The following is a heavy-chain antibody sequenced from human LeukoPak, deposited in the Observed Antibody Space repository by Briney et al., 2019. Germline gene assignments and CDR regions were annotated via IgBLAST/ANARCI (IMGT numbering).Heavy chain of an antibody. Sequence: ASVRVSCKTSGYTFSSYGITWVRQAPGQGLEWVGWIRGENGDTNYAQKLQGRVTTTTDTSTSTAYMELRSLGSDETAVYYCARVGLLTGYYFFYYWGQGTLVTVSS. D-gene: IGHD3-9*01. CDR3: ARVGLLTGYYFFYY. V-gene: IGHV1-18*01. CDR2: IRGENGDT. CDR1: GYTFSSYG. J-gene: IGHJ4*02.